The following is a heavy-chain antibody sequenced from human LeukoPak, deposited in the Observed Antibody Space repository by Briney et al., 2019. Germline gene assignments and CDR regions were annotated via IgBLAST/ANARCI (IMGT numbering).Heavy chain of an antibody. CDR1: GFTFSSYE. D-gene: IGHD1-26*01. CDR2: MSSSGSTI. CDR3: AKDMMAIVGGTTSAFDM. J-gene: IGHJ3*02. V-gene: IGHV3-48*03. Sequence: GGSLRLSCAASGFTFSSYEMHWVRQAPGKGLEWVSYMSSSGSTIYYADSVKGRFTISRDNAKNSLYLQMNSLRAEDTALYYCAKDMMAIVGGTTSAFDMWGQGTMVTVSS.